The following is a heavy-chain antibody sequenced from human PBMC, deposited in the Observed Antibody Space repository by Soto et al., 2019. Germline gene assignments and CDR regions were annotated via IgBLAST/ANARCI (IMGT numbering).Heavy chain of an antibody. J-gene: IGHJ4*02. D-gene: IGHD2-21*01. CDR2: IDHRGSA. Sequence: SETLSLTCAVYGGSFSGYYWSWIRQPPGKGLEWIGEIDHRGSANYNPSLKSRLTISVDTSKNQFSLKLSSVAAADTAVYYCTRRGGGNYPYYFDYRAQRGPVTVSS. CDR3: TRRGGGNYPYYFDY. V-gene: IGHV4-34*01. CDR1: GGSFSGYY.